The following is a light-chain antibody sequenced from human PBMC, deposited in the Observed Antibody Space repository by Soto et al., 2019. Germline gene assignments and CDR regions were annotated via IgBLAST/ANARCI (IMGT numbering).Light chain of an antibody. CDR2: AAS. V-gene: IGKV1-39*01. J-gene: IGKJ1*01. Sequence: IQMTQSPSSLSASVGDRVTITFRASQSISSYLNWYQQKPGKAPKLLIYAASSLQSGVPSRFSGSGSGTDFTLTISSLQPEDFATYYCQQSYSTPETFGQGTTVDI. CDR3: QQSYSTPET. CDR1: QSISSY.